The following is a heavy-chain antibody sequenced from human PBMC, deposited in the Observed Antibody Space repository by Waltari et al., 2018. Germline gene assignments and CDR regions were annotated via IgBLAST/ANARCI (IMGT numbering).Heavy chain of an antibody. J-gene: IGHJ5*01. CDR1: NGFLINLY. CDR3: AREGSLYSSTGGWIGP. V-gene: IGHV4-59*11. D-gene: IGHD2-2*01. Sequence: QVHLQESGPGLVKPSETLYLTCTVSNGFLINLYWSWIRPPPGKRREWIGWINQITGDTNYNPSLESRVIISSDISKNQFSRKLTSVTAADTAIYYCAREGSLYSSTGGWIGPWGQGMLVTVSS. CDR2: INQITGDT.